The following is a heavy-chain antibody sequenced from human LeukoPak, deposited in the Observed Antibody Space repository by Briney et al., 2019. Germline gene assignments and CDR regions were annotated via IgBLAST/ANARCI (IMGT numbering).Heavy chain of an antibody. Sequence: PGGSLRLSCAASGFKFNSMNWVRQAPGEGLEWVSSISTSSSYRYYADSVKGRFTISRDNAKNSLYLQMNSLRAEDTAVYYCARDFYDSSGYSLDYYYYMDVWGKGTTVTISS. V-gene: IGHV3-21*01. CDR1: GFKFNS. CDR3: ARDFYDSSGYSLDYYYYMDV. J-gene: IGHJ6*03. CDR2: ISTSSSYR. D-gene: IGHD3-22*01.